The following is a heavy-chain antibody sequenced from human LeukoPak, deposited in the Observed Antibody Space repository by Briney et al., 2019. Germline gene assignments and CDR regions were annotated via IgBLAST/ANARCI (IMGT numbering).Heavy chain of an antibody. CDR2: ISYDGSNK. J-gene: IGHJ4*02. CDR3: ARGTAVAGTPGY. CDR1: GFTFSSYG. D-gene: IGHD6-19*01. V-gene: IGHV3-30*03. Sequence: GRSLRLSCAASGFTFSSYGMHWVRQAPGKGLEWVAVISYDGSNKYYADSVKGRFTISRDNSKNTLYLQMNSLRAEDTAVYYCARGTAVAGTPGYWGQGTLVTVSS.